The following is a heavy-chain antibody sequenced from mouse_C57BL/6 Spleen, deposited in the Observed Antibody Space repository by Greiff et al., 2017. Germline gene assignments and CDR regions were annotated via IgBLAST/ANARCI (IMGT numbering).Heavy chain of an antibody. Sequence: QVQLQQSGAELVKPGASVKISCKASGYAFSSYWMNWVKQRPGKGLEWIGQIYPGDGDTNYNGKFKGKATLTADKSSSTAYMQLSSLTSEDSAVYFCARDGVYYYAIDYWGQGTSVTVSA. CDR2: IYPGDGDT. CDR1: GYAFSSYW. J-gene: IGHJ4*01. CDR3: ARDGVYYYAIDY. V-gene: IGHV1-80*01. D-gene: IGHD2-3*01.